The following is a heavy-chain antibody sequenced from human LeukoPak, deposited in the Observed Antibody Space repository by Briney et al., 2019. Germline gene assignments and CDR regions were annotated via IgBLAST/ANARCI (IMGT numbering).Heavy chain of an antibody. Sequence: PGGSLRLSCAASGFTFSSDAMSWVRQAPGKGLEWVSANSGSGGSTYYADSVKGRFTISRDNSKNTLYLQMNSLRAEDTAVYYCAKSRYSSSWERAEYFQHWGQGTLVTVSS. V-gene: IGHV3-23*01. CDR2: NSGSGGST. CDR1: GFTFSSDA. CDR3: AKSRYSSSWERAEYFQH. D-gene: IGHD6-13*01. J-gene: IGHJ1*01.